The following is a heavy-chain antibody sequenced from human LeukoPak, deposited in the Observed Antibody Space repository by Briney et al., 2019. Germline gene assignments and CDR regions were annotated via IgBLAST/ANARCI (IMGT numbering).Heavy chain of an antibody. D-gene: IGHD3-10*01. CDR3: AREPAAGSGNY. Sequence: SETLSLTCAVSGYSISSGYYWGWIRQPPGKGLEWIGNINHSGSTYYNPSLKSRVTISVDTSKNQFSLNLSSVTAADTAVYYCAREPAAGSGNYWGQGTLVTVSS. J-gene: IGHJ4*02. CDR1: GYSISSGYY. CDR2: INHSGST. V-gene: IGHV4-38-2*02.